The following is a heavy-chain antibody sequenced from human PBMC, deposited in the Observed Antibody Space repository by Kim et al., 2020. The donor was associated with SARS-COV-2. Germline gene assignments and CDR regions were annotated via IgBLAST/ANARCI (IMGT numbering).Heavy chain of an antibody. V-gene: IGHV4-31*03. CDR3: ARGRYYYDSSGYYYEYYYYGMDV. CDR1: GGSISSGGYY. D-gene: IGHD3-22*01. J-gene: IGHJ6*02. CDR2: IYYSGST. Sequence: SETLSLTCNVSGGSISSGGYYWSWIRQHPGKGLEWIGYIYYSGSTYYNPSLKSRVTISVDTSKNQFSLKLSSVTAADTAVYYCARGRYYYDSSGYYYEYYYYGMDVWGQGTTVTVSS.